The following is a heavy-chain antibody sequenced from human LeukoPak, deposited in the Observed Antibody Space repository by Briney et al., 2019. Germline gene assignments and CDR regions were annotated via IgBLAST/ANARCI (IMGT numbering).Heavy chain of an antibody. D-gene: IGHD3-22*01. CDR2: IIPIFGTA. Sequence: PVKVSCKASGGTFSSYAISWVRQAPGQGLEWMGRIIPIFGTANYAQKFQGRVTITADKSTSTAYMELSSLRSEDTAVYYCARAGYYDSSSELRVDYWGQGTLVTVSS. CDR3: ARAGYYDSSSELRVDY. V-gene: IGHV1-69*06. J-gene: IGHJ4*02. CDR1: GGTFSSYA.